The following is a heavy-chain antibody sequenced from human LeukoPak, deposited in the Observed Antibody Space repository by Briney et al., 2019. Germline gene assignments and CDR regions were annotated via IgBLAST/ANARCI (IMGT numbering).Heavy chain of an antibody. CDR3: AREGGIAAAVIDY. J-gene: IGHJ4*02. V-gene: IGHV3-30*03. CDR2: ISYDGSNK. Sequence: GRSLRLSCAASGFTFSSYGMHWVRQAPGKGLEWVAVISYDGSNKYYADSVKGRFTISRDNSKNTLYLQMNSLRAEDTAVYYCAREGGIAAAVIDYWGQGTLVTVSS. D-gene: IGHD6-13*01. CDR1: GFTFSSYG.